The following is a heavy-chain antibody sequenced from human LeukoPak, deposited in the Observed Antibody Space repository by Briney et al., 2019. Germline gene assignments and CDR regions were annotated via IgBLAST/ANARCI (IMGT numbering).Heavy chain of an antibody. D-gene: IGHD2-2*01. CDR2: ILYDGTNK. CDR1: GFTFSSFG. CDR3: ASGVSSTSCYVDY. V-gene: IGHV3-30*02. Sequence: GGSLRLSCAASGFTFSSFGMHWVRQAPGQGLEWVAFILYDGTNKYHADSVKGRFTISRDNSKNSLYLQMNSLRAEDTAVYYCASGVSSTSCYVDYWGQGTLVTVSS. J-gene: IGHJ4*02.